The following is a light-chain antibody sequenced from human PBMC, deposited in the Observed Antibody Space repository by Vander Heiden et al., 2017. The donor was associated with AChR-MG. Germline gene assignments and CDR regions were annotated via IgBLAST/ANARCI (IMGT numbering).Light chain of an antibody. Sequence: QSALTQPASVSASPGQSITISCTGTSSDVGDYKYVSWYQQHPGKAPKLMIYGVSDRPSGISNRFSGSKSGNTASLTISGLQAEDEADYYCSSYTSSSTPHVFGTGTKVTGL. CDR3: SSYTSSSTPHV. J-gene: IGLJ1*01. V-gene: IGLV2-14*03. CDR1: SSDVGDYKY. CDR2: GVS.